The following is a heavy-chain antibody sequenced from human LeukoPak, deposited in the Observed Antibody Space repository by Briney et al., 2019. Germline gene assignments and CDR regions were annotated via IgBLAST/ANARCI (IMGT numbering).Heavy chain of an antibody. CDR2: ISSSSSYI. CDR3: ARQGVQLLSFFVY. D-gene: IGHD2-2*01. CDR1: GFTFSSYS. J-gene: IGHJ4*02. V-gene: IGHV3-21*01. Sequence: GGSLTLSCAASGFTFSSYSMNRVRQAPGKGLEWVSSISSSSSYIYYADSVKGRFTISRDNAKNSLYLQMNSLRAEDTAVYYCARQGVQLLSFFVYWGQGTLVTFSS.